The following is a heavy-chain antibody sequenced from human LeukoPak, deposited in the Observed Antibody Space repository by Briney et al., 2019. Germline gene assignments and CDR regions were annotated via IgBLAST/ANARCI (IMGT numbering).Heavy chain of an antibody. Sequence: VASVKVSCKASGDNFSRYTVTWVRLAPGQRLEWMGGMIPAFGIPNYAQKFQGRVTITADEISSTTYMELRSLRSDDTAVYFCAREADNTMVRGESFDQWGQGTLVTVSS. CDR2: MIPAFGIP. CDR3: AREADNTMVRGESFDQ. CDR1: GDNFSRYT. V-gene: IGHV1-69*01. J-gene: IGHJ4*02. D-gene: IGHD3-10*01.